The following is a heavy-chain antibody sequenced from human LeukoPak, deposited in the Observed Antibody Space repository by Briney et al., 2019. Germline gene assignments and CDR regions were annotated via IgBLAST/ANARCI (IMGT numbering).Heavy chain of an antibody. J-gene: IGHJ4*02. CDR1: GFTFDDYA. Sequence: GRSLRLSCAASGFTFDDYAMHWARQAPGKGLEWVSGISWNSGSIGYADSVKGRFTISRDNAKNSLYLQMNSLRAEDMALYYCAKDIGSSWYGNYFDYWGQGTLVTVSS. V-gene: IGHV3-9*03. CDR2: ISWNSGSI. CDR3: AKDIGSSWYGNYFDY. D-gene: IGHD6-13*01.